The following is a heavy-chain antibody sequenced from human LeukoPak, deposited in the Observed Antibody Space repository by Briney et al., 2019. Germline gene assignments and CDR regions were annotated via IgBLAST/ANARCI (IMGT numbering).Heavy chain of an antibody. D-gene: IGHD5-24*01. CDR1: GFTFSSYA. Sequence: GGSLRLSCAASGFTFSSYAMSWVRQAPGKGLEWVSGISGSGGYTYYADSVKGRFTISRDNSKNTLYLQMNSLRAEDTAVYYCAKDGAGRDGYNYDYWGQGTLVTVSS. CDR3: AKDGAGRDGYNYDY. J-gene: IGHJ4*02. V-gene: IGHV3-23*01. CDR2: ISGSGGYT.